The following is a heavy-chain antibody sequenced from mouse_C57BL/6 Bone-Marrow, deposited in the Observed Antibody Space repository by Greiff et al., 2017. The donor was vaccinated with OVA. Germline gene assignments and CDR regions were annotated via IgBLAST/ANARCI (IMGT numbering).Heavy chain of an antibody. Sequence: EVKLVESGGGLVKPGGSLKLSCAASGFTFSDYGMHWVRQAPEKGLEWVAYISSGSSTIYYSDTVKGRFTISRDNAKNTLFLQMTSLRSDDTAMYYCARILGDYYAMDYWGQGTSVTVSS. D-gene: IGHD3-1*01. V-gene: IGHV5-17*01. CDR2: ISSGSSTI. CDR3: ARILGDYYAMDY. CDR1: GFTFSDYG. J-gene: IGHJ4*01.